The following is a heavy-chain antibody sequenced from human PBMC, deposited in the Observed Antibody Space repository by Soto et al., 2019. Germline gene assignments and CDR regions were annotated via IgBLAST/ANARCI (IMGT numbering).Heavy chain of an antibody. J-gene: IGHJ3*02. CDR3: ARGPSSGWSDAFDI. CDR1: GGSISSGGYY. D-gene: IGHD6-19*01. Sequence: TLSLTCTVSGGSISSGGYYWSWIRQHPGKGLEWIGYIYYSGSTNYNPSLKSRVTISVDTSKNQFSLKLSSVTAADTAVYYCARGPSSGWSDAFDIWGQGTMVTVSS. CDR2: IYYSGST. V-gene: IGHV4-61*08.